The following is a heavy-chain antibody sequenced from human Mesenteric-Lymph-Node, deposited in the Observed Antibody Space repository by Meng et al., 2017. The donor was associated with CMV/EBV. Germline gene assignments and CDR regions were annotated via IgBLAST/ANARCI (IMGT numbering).Heavy chain of an antibody. CDR1: GGSISSSSYY. Sequence: SETLSLTCTVSGGSISSSSYYWSWIRQHPGKGLEWIGYIYYSGSTYYNPSLKSRVTISVDTSKNQFSLKLSSVTAADTAVYYCARALLGYCSSTSCPNNWFDPWGQGTLVTVSS. J-gene: IGHJ5*02. D-gene: IGHD2-2*01. CDR3: ARALLGYCSSTSCPNNWFDP. CDR2: IYYSGST. V-gene: IGHV4-31*03.